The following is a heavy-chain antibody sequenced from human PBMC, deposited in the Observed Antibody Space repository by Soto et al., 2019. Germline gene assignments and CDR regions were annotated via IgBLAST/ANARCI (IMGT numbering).Heavy chain of an antibody. V-gene: IGHV1-58*01. CDR2: IVVGSGNT. Sequence: GAPVKIDSKTSGFTYTSSPFDWLGQAKKKRLEWIGWIVVGSGNTNYAQKFQERVTITRDMSTSTAYMELSSLRSEDTAVYYCAAGRPEVAGLWNYYGMDVWVQGTTVTVSS. CDR3: AAGRPEVAGLWNYYGMDV. J-gene: IGHJ6*02. D-gene: IGHD3-3*01. CDR1: GFTYTSSP.